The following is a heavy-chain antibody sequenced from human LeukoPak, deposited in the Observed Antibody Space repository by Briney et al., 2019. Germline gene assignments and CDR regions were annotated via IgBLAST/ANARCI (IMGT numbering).Heavy chain of an antibody. CDR2: INHSGST. CDR1: GGSFSGYY. J-gene: IGHJ4*02. D-gene: IGHD3-10*01. Sequence: SETLSLTCAVYGGSFSGYYWSWIRQPPGKGLEWIGEINHSGSTNYNPSLKSRVTISVDTSKNQFSLKLSSVTAADTAVYYCASRNGYYGSGRAYYFDYWGQGKLVTVSS. V-gene: IGHV4-34*01. CDR3: ASRNGYYGSGRAYYFDY.